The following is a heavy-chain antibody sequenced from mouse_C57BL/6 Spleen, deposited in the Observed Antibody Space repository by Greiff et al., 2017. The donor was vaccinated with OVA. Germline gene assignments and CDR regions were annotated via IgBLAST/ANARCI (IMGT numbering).Heavy chain of an antibody. J-gene: IGHJ3*01. V-gene: IGHV1-62-2*01. CDR3: ARHEEGDYGPAWFAY. Sequence: QVHVKQSGAELVKPGASVKLSCKASGYTFTEYTIHWVKQRSGQGLEWIGWFYPGSGSIKYNEKFKDKATLTADKSSSTVYMELSRLTSEDSAVYFCARHEEGDYGPAWFAYWGQGTLVTVSA. CDR1: GYTFTEYT. D-gene: IGHD1-1*02. CDR2: FYPGSGSI.